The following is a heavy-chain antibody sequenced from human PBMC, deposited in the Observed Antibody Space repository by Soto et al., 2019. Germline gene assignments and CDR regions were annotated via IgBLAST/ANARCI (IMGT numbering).Heavy chain of an antibody. CDR1: GGSISSGY. J-gene: IGHJ4*02. CDR2: VYYSDSI. CDR3: ARAVRGSYYDS. V-gene: IGHV4-59*08. Sequence: PSETLSLTCSVSGGSISSGYWSWIRQPPGKGLEWIGYVYYSDSINYNPSLESRAIISVDTSKNQLSLKLSSVTAADTAVYYCARAVRGSYYDSWGQGTLVTVSS. D-gene: IGHD1-26*01.